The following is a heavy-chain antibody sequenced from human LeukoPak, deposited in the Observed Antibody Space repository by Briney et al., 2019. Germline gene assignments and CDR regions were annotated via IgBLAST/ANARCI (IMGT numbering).Heavy chain of an antibody. J-gene: IGHJ3*02. CDR1: GGSISSYY. CDR2: IYTSGST. Sequence: SETLSLTCTVSGGSISSYYWSWIRQPAGKGLEWIGRIYTSGSTNYNPSLKSRVAISVDTSKNHFSLTLNAVTAADTAVYYCASYSGTYSAFEIWGQGTQVTVSS. CDR3: ASYSGTYSAFEI. V-gene: IGHV4-4*07. D-gene: IGHD1-26*01.